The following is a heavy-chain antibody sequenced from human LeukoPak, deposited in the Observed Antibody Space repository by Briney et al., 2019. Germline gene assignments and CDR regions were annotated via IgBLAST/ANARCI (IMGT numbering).Heavy chain of an antibody. V-gene: IGHV4-4*07. CDR2: IYTSGST. CDR3: ARAGRHYYGSGSYLDWFDP. J-gene: IGHJ5*02. CDR1: GGSISSYY. Sequence: SETLSLTCTVSGGSISSYYWSWIRQPAGKGLEWIGRIYTSGSTNYNPSLKSRVTMSVDTSKNQFSLKLSSVTAADTAVYYCARAGRHYYGSGSYLDWFDPWGQGTLVTVSS. D-gene: IGHD3-10*01.